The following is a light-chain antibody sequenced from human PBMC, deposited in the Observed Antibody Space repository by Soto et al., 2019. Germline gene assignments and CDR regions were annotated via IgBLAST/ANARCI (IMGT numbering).Light chain of an antibody. CDR3: CSFTTSSTYV. V-gene: IGLV2-14*01. CDR1: SSDVGGYNY. J-gene: IGLJ1*01. CDR2: DVT. Sequence: QSALTQPASVSGSPGQSFTISCTGTSSDVGGYNYVSWYQQYPGKAPKVMIYDVTNRPSGVSNRFSGSRSGNTASLTISGLQADDEADYYCCSFTTSSTYVFGTGTKVTVL.